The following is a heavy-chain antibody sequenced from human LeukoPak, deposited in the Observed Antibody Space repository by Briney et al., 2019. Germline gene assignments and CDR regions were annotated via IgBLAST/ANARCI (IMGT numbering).Heavy chain of an antibody. V-gene: IGHV4-59*01. Sequence: SGTLSLTCTVSGDSIRTYYWTWIRQPPGKGLEWLGYIFYTGTTNYKPSLKSRVTISVDLPKNQFSLRLTSLTAADTAVYFCARMNYYGSYYFDFWGQGTLVTVSS. J-gene: IGHJ4*02. CDR3: ARMNYYGSYYFDF. D-gene: IGHD3-10*01. CDR1: GDSIRTYY. CDR2: IFYTGTT.